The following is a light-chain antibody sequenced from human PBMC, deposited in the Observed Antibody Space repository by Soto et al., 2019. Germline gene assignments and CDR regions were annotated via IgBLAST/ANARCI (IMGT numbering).Light chain of an antibody. CDR2: GAS. CDR3: QQYNNWPPVT. J-gene: IGKJ2*01. CDR1: QSVSSN. Sequence: EIVMTQSPATLCVSPGERATLSCRARQSVSSNLAWYQQKPGQAPRLLIYGASTRATGIPARFSGSGSGTEFTLTISSLQSEDFEVYYCQQYNNWPPVTFGQGTKLEIK. V-gene: IGKV3-15*01.